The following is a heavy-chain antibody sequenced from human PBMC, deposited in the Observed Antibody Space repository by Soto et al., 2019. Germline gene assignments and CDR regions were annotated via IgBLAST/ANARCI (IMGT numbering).Heavy chain of an antibody. J-gene: IGHJ6*03. CDR1: GFTFRSYS. CDR3: ARDSVWRSSTRYYMDV. D-gene: IGHD2-2*01. Sequence: PGGSLRLSCGASGFTFRSYSSSWIRQAPGKGLEWVSYISSSSSTIYYADSVKGRFTISRDNAKNSLYLQMNSLRAEDTAVYYCARDSVWRSSTRYYMDVWGKGTTVTVSS. V-gene: IGHV3-48*01. CDR2: ISSSSSTI.